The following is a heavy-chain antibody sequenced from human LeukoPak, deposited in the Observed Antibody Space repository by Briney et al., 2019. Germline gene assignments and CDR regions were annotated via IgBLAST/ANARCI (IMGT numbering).Heavy chain of an antibody. CDR1: GGSISDSY. J-gene: IGHJ6*02. D-gene: IGHD3-22*01. CDR3: ARENYCDSSGYSEGMDV. Sequence: PSETLSLTCTVSGGSISDSYLSWIRQPAGKGLEWIGRMYVTGTTNYNPSLRSRVTMSMDTSKNQFSLRLSSVTAADTAVYYCARENYCDSSGYSEGMDVWGQGTTVIVSS. V-gene: IGHV4-4*07. CDR2: MYVTGTT.